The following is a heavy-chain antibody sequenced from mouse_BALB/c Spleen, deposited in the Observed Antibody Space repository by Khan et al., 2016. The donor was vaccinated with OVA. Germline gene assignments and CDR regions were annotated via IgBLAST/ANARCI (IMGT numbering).Heavy chain of an antibody. CDR2: IWAGGGT. CDR1: GFSLTSYG. Sequence: VQLQESGPDLVAPSQSLSITCTVSGFSLTSYGVHWVRQPPGKGLEWLGVIWAGGGTNYNSALMSGLSISKDNSNSKAFFKMNGLQTDDTAMYYCASGDGYYEDAMDYWGQGTSVTVSS. V-gene: IGHV2-9*02. J-gene: IGHJ4*01. D-gene: IGHD2-3*01. CDR3: ASGDGYYEDAMDY.